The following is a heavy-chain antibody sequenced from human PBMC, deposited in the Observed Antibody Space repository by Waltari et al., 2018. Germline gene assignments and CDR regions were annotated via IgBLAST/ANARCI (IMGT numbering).Heavy chain of an antibody. CDR3: ARSMVRASNWFDP. CDR1: GYSISSGYY. V-gene: IGHV4-38-2*01. Sequence: QVQLQESGPGLVKPSETLSLTCAVSGYSISSGYYWGWIRKPPGKGLEWIGSIYHSGSTYYNPSLKSRVTISVDTSKNQFSLKLSSVTAADTAVYYCARSMVRASNWFDPWGQGTLVTVSS. J-gene: IGHJ5*02. CDR2: IYHSGST. D-gene: IGHD3-10*01.